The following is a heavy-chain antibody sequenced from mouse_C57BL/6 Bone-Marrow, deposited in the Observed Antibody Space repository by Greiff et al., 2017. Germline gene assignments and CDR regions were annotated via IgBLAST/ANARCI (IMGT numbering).Heavy chain of an antibody. CDR1: GYTFTDYY. CDR3: ARDGILRSFYY. J-gene: IGHJ2*01. Sequence: SGPVLVKPGASVKMSCKASGYTFTDYYMNWVKQSHGKSLEWIGVINPYNGGTSYNQKFKGKATLTVDKSSSTAYMQLSSLTSEDSAVYYCARDGILRSFYYWGQGTTLTVSS. CDR2: INPYNGGT. D-gene: IGHD1-1*01. V-gene: IGHV1-19*01.